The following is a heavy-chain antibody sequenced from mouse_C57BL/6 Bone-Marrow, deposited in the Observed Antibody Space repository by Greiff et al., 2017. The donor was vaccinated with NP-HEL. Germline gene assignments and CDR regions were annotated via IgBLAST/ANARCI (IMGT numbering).Heavy chain of an antibody. CDR1: GYAFSSSW. CDR3: ASHDYGSSYVWYFDV. CDR2: IYPGDGDT. Sequence: VQLQQSGPELVKPGASVKISCKASGYAFSSSWMNWVKQRPGKGLEWIGRIYPGDGDTNYNGKFKGKATLTADKSSSTAYMQLSSLTSEDSAVYFCASHDYGSSYVWYFDVWGTGATVTVSS. J-gene: IGHJ1*03. V-gene: IGHV1-82*01. D-gene: IGHD1-1*01.